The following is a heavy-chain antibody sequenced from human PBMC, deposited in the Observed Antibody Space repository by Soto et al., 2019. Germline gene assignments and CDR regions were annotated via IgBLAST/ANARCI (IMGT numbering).Heavy chain of an antibody. CDR3: ARHRRETGTYAQPLDY. Sequence: SETLSLTCTVSGGSISSTSCYWGWVRQPPEKGLEWLGAISYGGSTYHNPSLRSRVTIFVDTSKSQFSLDLTSVTAADTAVYYCARHRRETGTYAQPLDYWGQGTLVTVSS. V-gene: IGHV4-39*01. J-gene: IGHJ4*02. D-gene: IGHD1-1*01. CDR1: GGSISSTSCY. CDR2: ISYGGST.